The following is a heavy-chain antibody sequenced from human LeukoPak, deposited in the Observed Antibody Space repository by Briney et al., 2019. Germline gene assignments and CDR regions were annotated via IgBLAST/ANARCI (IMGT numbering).Heavy chain of an antibody. J-gene: IGHJ4*02. CDR3: ARLKRGPAYFDY. V-gene: IGHV3-21*04. CDR2: ITYTSSHI. CDR1: GFTFSSYS. D-gene: IGHD3-16*01. Sequence: GGSLRLSCATSGFTFSSYSMNWVRQAAGKGLEWVSSITYTSSHIYYADSVKGRFTISRDNAKNSLYLQLNSLRAEDTAVYYCARLKRGPAYFDYWGQGTLVTVSS.